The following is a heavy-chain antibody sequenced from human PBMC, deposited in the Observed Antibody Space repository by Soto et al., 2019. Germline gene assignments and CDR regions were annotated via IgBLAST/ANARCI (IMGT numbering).Heavy chain of an antibody. J-gene: IGHJ5*02. CDR3: ARSVFP. CDR1: GGSISSGGYY. V-gene: IGHV4-31*03. Sequence: QVQLQESGPGLVKPSQTLSLTCTVSGGSISSGGYYWTWIRQHPGKGLEWIGYIYYSGSTYYNPSLQSRVTLSVDKSKNQFSLKLSPVTSPDHAVYYCARSVFPWGQGTLVTVSS. CDR2: IYYSGST.